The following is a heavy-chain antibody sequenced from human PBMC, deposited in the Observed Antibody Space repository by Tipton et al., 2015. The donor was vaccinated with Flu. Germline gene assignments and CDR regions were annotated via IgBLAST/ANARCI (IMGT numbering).Heavy chain of an antibody. CDR3: ARELNYGMDV. J-gene: IGHJ6*02. Sequence: TLSLTCTVSGGSISSYYWSWTRQPPGKGLEWIGYIYYSGSTNYNPSLKSRVTISVDTSKNQFSPKLSSVTAADTAVYYCARELNYGMDVWGQGTTVTVSS. V-gene: IGHV4-59*01. CDR2: IYYSGST. CDR1: GGSISSYY.